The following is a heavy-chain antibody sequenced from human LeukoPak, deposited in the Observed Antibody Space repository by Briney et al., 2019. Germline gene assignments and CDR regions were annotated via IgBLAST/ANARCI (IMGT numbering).Heavy chain of an antibody. D-gene: IGHD6-13*01. Sequence: PSETLSLTRTVSGGSISSYYWSWIRQPPGKGLEWIGYIYYSGSTNYNPSFKSRVTISVDTSKNQFSLKLSSVTAADTAVYYCARDPGVQQGYYYYGMDVWGQGTTVTVSS. V-gene: IGHV4-59*01. CDR2: IYYSGST. CDR3: ARDPGVQQGYYYYGMDV. J-gene: IGHJ6*02. CDR1: GGSISSYY.